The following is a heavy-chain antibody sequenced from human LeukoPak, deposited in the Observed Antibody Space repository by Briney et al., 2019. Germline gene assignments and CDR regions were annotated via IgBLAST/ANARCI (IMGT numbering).Heavy chain of an antibody. D-gene: IGHD1-26*01. CDR2: ITSNGDKT. J-gene: IGHJ4*02. CDR1: GFTFSSYA. V-gene: IGHV3-64*01. Sequence: PGGSLRLSCAASGFTFSSYAMHWVRQAPGQGLEYVSAITSNGDKTYYGNSVKGRFTISRDNSKNALYLQMGSLRIEDMAVYYCARGGATTLFDYWGEGTLVTVSS. CDR3: ARGGATTLFDY.